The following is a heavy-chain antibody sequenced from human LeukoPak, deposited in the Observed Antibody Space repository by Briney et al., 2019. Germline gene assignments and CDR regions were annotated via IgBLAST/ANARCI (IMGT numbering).Heavy chain of an antibody. CDR1: GFTFSSYW. Sequence: GGSMRLSSAASGFTFSSYWMHWVRPAPGKGLVWVSRFISDGRSTSYADSVKGRFTISRDNAKNTLYLQMNSLRAEDTAVYYCARSKVAGTNYFDYWGQGTLVTVSS. CDR3: ARSKVAGTNYFDY. V-gene: IGHV3-74*01. CDR2: FISDGRST. J-gene: IGHJ4*02. D-gene: IGHD6-19*01.